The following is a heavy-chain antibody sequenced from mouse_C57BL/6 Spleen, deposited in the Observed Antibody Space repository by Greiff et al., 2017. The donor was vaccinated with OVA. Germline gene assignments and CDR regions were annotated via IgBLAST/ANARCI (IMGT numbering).Heavy chain of an antibody. CDR1: GYTFTSYG. CDR3: ARAEGLGAYPPAAWFAY. V-gene: IGHV1-81*01. J-gene: IGHJ3*01. D-gene: IGHD1-1*02. Sequence: VKLMESGAELARPGASVKLSCKASGYTFTSYGISWVKQRTGQGLEWIGEIYPRSGNTYYNEKFKGKATLTADKSSSTAYMELRSLTSEDSAIYFCARAEGLGAYPPAAWFAYWGQGTLVTVSA. CDR2: IYPRSGNT.